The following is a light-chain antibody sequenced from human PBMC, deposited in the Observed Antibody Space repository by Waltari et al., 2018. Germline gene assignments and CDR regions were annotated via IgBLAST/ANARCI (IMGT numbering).Light chain of an antibody. CDR1: SSNLGRNH. J-gene: IGLJ1*01. CDR2: RDA. Sequence: QSVVTQPPSASGTPGQRLPIFCSGSSSNLGRNHVYRYRQFPGAAPKHLIYRDAQRPSGVADRFSGSKSGTSASLAIGGLRSEDEADYYCATWDDSLSGGVFGTGTKVTVV. V-gene: IGLV1-47*01. CDR3: ATWDDSLSGGV.